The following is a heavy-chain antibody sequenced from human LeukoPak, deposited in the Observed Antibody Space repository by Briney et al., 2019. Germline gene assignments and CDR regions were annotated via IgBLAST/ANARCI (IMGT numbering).Heavy chain of an antibody. J-gene: IGHJ4*02. CDR2: INPNSGGT. V-gene: IGHV1-2*02. CDR3: ARGIMIVPGHVDY. CDR1: GYTFTGYY. D-gene: IGHD3-22*01. Sequence: GASVKVSCKASGYTFTGYYMHWVRQAPGQGLEWMGWINPNSGGTNYAQKFQGRVTMTRDTSISTAYMELSRLRSDDKAVYYCARGIMIVPGHVDYWGQGTLVTVSS.